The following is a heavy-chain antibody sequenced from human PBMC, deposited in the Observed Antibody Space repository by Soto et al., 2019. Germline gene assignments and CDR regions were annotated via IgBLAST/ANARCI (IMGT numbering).Heavy chain of an antibody. CDR2: TGAYRGNT. V-gene: IGHV1-18*01. D-gene: IGHD5-12*01. J-gene: IGHJ4*02. CDR1: GYNFLAYG. Sequence: QIQLVQSGPEVRKPGASVKLFCKASGYNFLAYGSSWVRQAPGQGLEWMGWTGAYRGNTNYAQKFQDRVIMTTERSTRTAYMERRSLTPADTAIYYGARDWDAEDLVAACTYYCDYWGQGTLVTVSS. CDR3: ARDWDAEDLVAACTYYCDY.